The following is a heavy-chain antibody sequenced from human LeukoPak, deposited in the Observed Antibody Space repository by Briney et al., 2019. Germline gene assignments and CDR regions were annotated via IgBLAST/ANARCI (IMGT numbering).Heavy chain of an antibody. Sequence: GSLRLSCAASGFTFSSYAMHWVRRAPGKGPEYVAAISGNGDKTHYGSSVQGRFTVSRDNSKNTLYLQMGSLRTEDMAVYYCARAPPLERIGWYGEDEFRGQGTLVTVSS. D-gene: IGHD6-19*01. CDR2: ISGNGDKT. V-gene: IGHV3-64*01. CDR1: GFTFSSYA. J-gene: IGHJ1*01. CDR3: ARAPPLERIGWYGEDEF.